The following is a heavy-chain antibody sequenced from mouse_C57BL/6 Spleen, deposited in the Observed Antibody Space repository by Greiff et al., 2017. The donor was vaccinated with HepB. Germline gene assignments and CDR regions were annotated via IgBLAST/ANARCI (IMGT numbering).Heavy chain of an antibody. J-gene: IGHJ2*01. CDR2: IDPSDSYT. D-gene: IGHD1-1*01. V-gene: IGHV1-59*01. CDR3: ARRDYGSSEDY. Sequence: VQLQQPGAELVRPGTSVKLSCKASGYTFTSYWMHWVKQRPGQGLEWIGVIDPSDSYTNYNQKFKGKATLTVDTSSSTAYMQLSSLTSEDSAVYYCARRDYGSSEDYWGQGTTLTVSS. CDR1: GYTFTSYW.